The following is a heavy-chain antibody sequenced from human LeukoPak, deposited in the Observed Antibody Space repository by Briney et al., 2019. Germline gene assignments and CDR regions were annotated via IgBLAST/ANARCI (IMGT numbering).Heavy chain of an antibody. CDR1: GFSVSDYD. V-gene: IGHV3-21*01. J-gene: IGHJ1*01. CDR3: GRAFPPLRTSSAGDL. CDR2: ISGRSSHI. D-gene: IGHD3-16*01. Sequence: GGSLRLSCSASGFSVSDYDMNWVRQAPGKGLEWVSAISGRSSHIYYGESVKGRFTISRDNAKNSLYLQMDSLGVEDTAVYYCGRAFPPLRTSSAGDLWGQGTLVIVSS.